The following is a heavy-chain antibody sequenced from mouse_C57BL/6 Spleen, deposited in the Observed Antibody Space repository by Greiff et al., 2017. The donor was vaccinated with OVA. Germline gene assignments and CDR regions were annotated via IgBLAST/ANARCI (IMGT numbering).Heavy chain of an antibody. CDR2: IHPNSGST. D-gene: IGHD1-1*01. Sequence: VQLQQPGAELVKPGASVKLSCKASGYTFTSYWMHWVKQRPGQGLEWIGMIHPNSGSTNYNEKFKSKATLTVDKSSSTAYMQLSSLTSEDSAVYYCARDYGSSYNDYAMDYWGQGTSVTVSS. V-gene: IGHV1-64*01. CDR3: ARDYGSSYNDYAMDY. CDR1: GYTFTSYW. J-gene: IGHJ4*01.